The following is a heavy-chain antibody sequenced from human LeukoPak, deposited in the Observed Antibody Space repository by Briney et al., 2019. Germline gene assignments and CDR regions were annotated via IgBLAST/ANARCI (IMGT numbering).Heavy chain of an antibody. V-gene: IGHV1-8*01. J-gene: IGHJ4*02. CDR1: GYTFTSYD. CDR3: ARGRRRTGQYYFDY. D-gene: IGHD1-1*01. CDR2: MNPNSGNT. Sequence: ASVKVFCKASGYTFTSYDINWVRQATGQGLEWMGWMNPNSGNTGYAQKFQGRVTMTRNTSISTAYMELSSLRSEDTAVYYCARGRRRTGQYYFDYWGQGTLVTVSS.